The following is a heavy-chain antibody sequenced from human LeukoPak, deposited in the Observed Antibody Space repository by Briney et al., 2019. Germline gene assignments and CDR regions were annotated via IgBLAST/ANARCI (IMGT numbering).Heavy chain of an antibody. J-gene: IGHJ5*02. CDR2: INPNSGGT. CDR3: ARDLGGNVLLWFGDPHWFDP. CDR1: GYTFTGYY. V-gene: IGHV1-2*02. Sequence: ASVKVFCKASGYTFTGYYMHWVRQAPGQGLEWMGWINPNSGGTNYAQKFQGRVTMTRGTSISTAYMELSRLRSDDTAVYYCARDLGGNVLLWFGDPHWFDPWGQGTLVTVSS. D-gene: IGHD3-10*01.